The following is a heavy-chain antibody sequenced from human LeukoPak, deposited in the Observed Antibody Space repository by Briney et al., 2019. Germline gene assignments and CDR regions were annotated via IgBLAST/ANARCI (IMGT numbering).Heavy chain of an antibody. J-gene: IGHJ4*02. D-gene: IGHD4-23*01. CDR1: GFTFSSYG. V-gene: IGHV3-30*03. CDR2: ISYDGSNK. CDR3: AREQDYGGNFFDY. Sequence: GGSLRLSCAASGFTFSSYGMRWVRQAPGKGLEWVAVISYDGSNKYYADSVKGRFTISRDNSKNTLYLQMNSLRAEDTAVYYCAREQDYGGNFFDYWGQGTLVTVSS.